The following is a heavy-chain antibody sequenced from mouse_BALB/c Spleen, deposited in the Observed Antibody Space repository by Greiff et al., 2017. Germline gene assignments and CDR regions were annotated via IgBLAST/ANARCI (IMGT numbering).Heavy chain of an antibody. CDR3: ARGHYGSSYFDY. CDR1: GFTFSDYY. CDR2: ISDGGSYT. Sequence: DVKVVESGGGLVKPGGSLKLSCAASGFTFSDYYMYWVRQTPEKRLEWVATISDGGSYTYYPDSVKGRFTISRDNAKNNLYLQMSSLKSEDTAMYYCARGHYGSSYFDYWGQGTTLTVSS. J-gene: IGHJ2*01. D-gene: IGHD1-1*01. V-gene: IGHV5-4*02.